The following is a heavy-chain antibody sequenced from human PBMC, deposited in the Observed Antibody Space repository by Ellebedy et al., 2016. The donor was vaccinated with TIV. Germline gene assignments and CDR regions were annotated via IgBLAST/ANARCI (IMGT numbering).Heavy chain of an antibody. J-gene: IGHJ6*02. CDR3: ARRVGFGSYRSYGMDL. CDR2: IDPSDSDT. D-gene: IGHD3-16*02. Sequence: GESLKISCRGSGYMFTNYWISWVRQMPGKGLEWMGRIDPSDSDTNYSPSFQGQVTISADKSINTAYLQWDGLKVSDTATYYCARRVGFGSYRSYGMDLWGQGTTVTVSS. V-gene: IGHV5-10-1*04. CDR1: GYMFTNYW.